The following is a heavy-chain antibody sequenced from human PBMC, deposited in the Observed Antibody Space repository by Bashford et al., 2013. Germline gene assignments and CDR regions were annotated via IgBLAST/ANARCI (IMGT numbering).Heavy chain of an antibody. CDR3: GRERTGFYTEH. J-gene: IGHJ4*02. D-gene: IGHD3/OR15-3a*01. Sequence: VRQAPGKGLEWVTLISYDGSEKYYADSVRGRFTISRDDSRNMLYLQMESLRAEDTAVYYCGRERTGFYTEHWGQGTLVTVSS. V-gene: IGHV3-30*01. CDR2: ISYDGSEK.